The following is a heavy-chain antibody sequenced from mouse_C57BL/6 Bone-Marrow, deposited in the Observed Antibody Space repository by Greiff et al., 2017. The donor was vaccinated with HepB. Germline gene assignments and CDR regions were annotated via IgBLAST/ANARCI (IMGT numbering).Heavy chain of an antibody. J-gene: IGHJ4*01. CDR2: IWSGGST. CDR3: ARNSDDSLYYAMDY. CDR1: GFSLTSYG. V-gene: IGHV2-2*01. Sequence: VQGVESGPGLVQPSQSLSITCTVSGFSLTSYGVHWVRQSPGKGLEWLGVIWSGGSTDYNAAFISRLSISKDNSKCQVFFKMNSLQADDTAIYYCARNSDDSLYYAMDYWGQGTAVTVSS. D-gene: IGHD6-2*01.